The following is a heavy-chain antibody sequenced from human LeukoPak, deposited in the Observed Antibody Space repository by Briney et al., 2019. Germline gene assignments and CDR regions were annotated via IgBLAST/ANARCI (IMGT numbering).Heavy chain of an antibody. Sequence: SETLSLTCTVPGGSISKYYWSWIRQPADKGLEWIGRIHTSGTTHYNPSLKSRVTLSVDTSTNQFSLRLTSVTATDTAVYYCARLEGPVAGTWGQGTLVTVSS. J-gene: IGHJ5*02. CDR3: ARLEGPVAGT. V-gene: IGHV4-4*07. CDR1: GGSISKYY. CDR2: IHTSGTT. D-gene: IGHD6-19*01.